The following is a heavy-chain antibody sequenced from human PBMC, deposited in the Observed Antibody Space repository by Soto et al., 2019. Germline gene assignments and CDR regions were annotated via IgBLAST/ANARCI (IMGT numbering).Heavy chain of an antibody. V-gene: IGHV2-5*02. J-gene: IGHJ6*03. CDR3: AHSGGVGRKRGDYYYYMDV. CDR2: IYWDDDK. CDR1: GFSLSTSGVG. D-gene: IGHD3-16*01. Sequence: SGPTLVNPPQTLTLTCTFSGFSLSTSGVGVGWIRQPPGKALEWLALIYWDDDKRYSPSLKSRLTITKDTSKNQVVLTMNNMDPVDTATYYFAHSGGVGRKRGDYYYYMDVWGKGTTVTVSS.